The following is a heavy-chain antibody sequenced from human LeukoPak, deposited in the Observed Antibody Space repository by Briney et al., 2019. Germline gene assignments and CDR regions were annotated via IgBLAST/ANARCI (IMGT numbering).Heavy chain of an antibody. Sequence: GGSLRLSCAASGFTFSSYWMSWVRQAPGKGLEWVANIKQDGSEKYYVASVKGRFTISRDNAKKSLYLQMNSLRAEDTAVYYCARDLGIVVVPAAPGYWGQGTLVTVSS. CDR1: GFTFSSYW. CDR3: ARDLGIVVVPAAPGY. D-gene: IGHD2-2*03. V-gene: IGHV3-7*03. J-gene: IGHJ4*02. CDR2: IKQDGSEK.